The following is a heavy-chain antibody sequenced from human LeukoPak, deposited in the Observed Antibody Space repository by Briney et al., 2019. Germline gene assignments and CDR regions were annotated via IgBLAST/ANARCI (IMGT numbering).Heavy chain of an antibody. D-gene: IGHD1-26*01. J-gene: IGHJ4*02. CDR1: GFTFSSYW. V-gene: IGHV3-74*01. Sequence: GGSLRLSCAASGFTFSSYWMHWVRQAPGKGLVWVSRIVTDGSITSHADSVKGRFTISRDNAKNTLYLQMNSLRVEDTAVYYCARGVPNGESYQTDYWGQGTLVTVSS. CDR3: ARGVPNGESYQTDY. CDR2: IVTDGSIT.